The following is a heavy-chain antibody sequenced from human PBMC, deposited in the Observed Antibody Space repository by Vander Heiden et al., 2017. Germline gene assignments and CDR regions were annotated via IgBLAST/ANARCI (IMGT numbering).Heavy chain of an antibody. Sequence: QVQLVESGGGVVQPVRSLTLSCAASGFTFSSYGMHWVRQAPGKGLEWVALISYDGSNKYYADSVKGRFTISRDNSKNTLYLQMNSLRGEDTAVYYCAKDWDYASQHWGQGTLVTVSS. CDR2: ISYDGSNK. D-gene: IGHD4-17*01. CDR1: GFTFSSYG. V-gene: IGHV3-30*18. CDR3: AKDWDYASQH. J-gene: IGHJ1*01.